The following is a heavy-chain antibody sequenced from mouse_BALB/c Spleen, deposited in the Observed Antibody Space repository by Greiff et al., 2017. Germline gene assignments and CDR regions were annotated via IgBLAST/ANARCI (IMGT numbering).Heavy chain of an antibody. Sequence: EVKLMESGPGLVKPSQSLSLTCTVTGYSITSDYAWNWIRQFPGNKLEWMGYISYSGSTSYNPSLKSRISITRDTSKNQFFLQLNSVTTEDTATYYCARSPLWSYAMDYWGQGTSVTVSS. CDR3: ARSPLWSYAMDY. CDR2: ISYSGST. J-gene: IGHJ4*01. V-gene: IGHV3-2*02. CDR1: GYSITSDYA. D-gene: IGHD1-1*02.